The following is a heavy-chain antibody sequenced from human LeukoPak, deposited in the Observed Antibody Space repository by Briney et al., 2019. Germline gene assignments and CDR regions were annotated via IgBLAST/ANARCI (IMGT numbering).Heavy chain of an antibody. CDR3: ARSHDSSGYYLRDAFDI. J-gene: IGHJ3*02. D-gene: IGHD3-22*01. CDR1: GGSISSGGYY. Sequence: SQTLSLTCTVSGGSISSGGYYWSWIRQHPGKGLEWIGYIYHSGSTYYNPSLKSRVTISVDTSKNQFSLKLSSVTAADTAVYYCARSHDSSGYYLRDAFDIWGQGTMVTVSS. V-gene: IGHV4-31*03. CDR2: IYHSGST.